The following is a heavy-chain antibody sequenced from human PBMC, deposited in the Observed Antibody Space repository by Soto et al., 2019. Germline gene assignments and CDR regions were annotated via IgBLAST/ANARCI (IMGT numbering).Heavy chain of an antibody. J-gene: IGHJ4*02. D-gene: IGHD2-15*01. Sequence: GGSLRLSCTTSGFTFSSYSMHWFRQAPGKGLEWVAVTSSDGGTKFYTDSVKGRFTISRDNSKNTLYLQMNSLRGEDTAVYYCAREAVLTKWYFDNWGQGIPVTVSS. CDR3: AREAVLTKWYFDN. CDR1: GFTFSSYS. V-gene: IGHV3-30-3*01. CDR2: TSSDGGTK.